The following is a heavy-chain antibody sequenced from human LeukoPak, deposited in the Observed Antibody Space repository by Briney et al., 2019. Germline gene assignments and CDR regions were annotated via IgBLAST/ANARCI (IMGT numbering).Heavy chain of an antibody. Sequence: ASVKVSCKASGYTFTGYYMHWVRQAPGQGLEWMGWISPNSGGTNYAQQFQGRVTMTRDTSISTAYMELSRLRSDDTAVYYCARVRGYRDYWGQGTLVTVSS. D-gene: IGHD5-18*01. V-gene: IGHV1-2*02. CDR1: GYTFTGYY. J-gene: IGHJ4*02. CDR2: ISPNSGGT. CDR3: ARVRGYRDY.